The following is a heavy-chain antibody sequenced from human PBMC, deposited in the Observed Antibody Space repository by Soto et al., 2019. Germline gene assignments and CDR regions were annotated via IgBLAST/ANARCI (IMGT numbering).Heavy chain of an antibody. Sequence: GGSLRLSCAASGFTLSMSAVNWVRQAPGKGLEWVSYISDSGDRTYYADSVKGRFTISRDRSKNTVSLQMDSLRAEDTAVYYCAKDRGIIVKAGDAFDVWGQGTKVTVSS. CDR2: ISDSGDRT. V-gene: IGHV3-23*01. CDR3: AKDRGIIVKAGDAFDV. D-gene: IGHD3-16*02. CDR1: GFTLSMSA. J-gene: IGHJ3*01.